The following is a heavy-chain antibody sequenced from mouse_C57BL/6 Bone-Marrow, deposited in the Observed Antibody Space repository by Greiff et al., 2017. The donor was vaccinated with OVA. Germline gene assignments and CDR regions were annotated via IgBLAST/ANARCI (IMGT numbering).Heavy chain of an antibody. CDR3: VRHEGITTVVAKAMDY. CDR1: GFSFNTYA. CDR2: IRSKSNNYAT. J-gene: IGHJ4*01. Sequence: EVHLVESGGGLVQPKGSLKLSCAASGFSFNTYAMNWVRQAPGKGLEWVARIRSKSNNYATYYADSVKDRSTISRDDSESMLYLQMNNLKTEDTAMYYCVRHEGITTVVAKAMDYWGQGTSVTVSS. V-gene: IGHV10-1*01. D-gene: IGHD1-1*01.